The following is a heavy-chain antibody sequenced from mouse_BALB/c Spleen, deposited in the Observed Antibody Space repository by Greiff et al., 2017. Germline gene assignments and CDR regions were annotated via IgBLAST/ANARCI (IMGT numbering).Heavy chain of an antibody. Sequence: EVKLMESGPGLVKPSQSLSLTCTVTGYSITSDYAWNWIRQFPGNKLEWMGYISYSGSTSYNPSLKSRISITRDTSKNQFFLQLNSVTTEDTATYYCARYYRYAWFAYWGQGTLVTVSA. CDR3: ARYYRYAWFAY. V-gene: IGHV3-2*02. CDR2: ISYSGST. CDR1: GYSITSDYA. J-gene: IGHJ3*01. D-gene: IGHD2-14*01.